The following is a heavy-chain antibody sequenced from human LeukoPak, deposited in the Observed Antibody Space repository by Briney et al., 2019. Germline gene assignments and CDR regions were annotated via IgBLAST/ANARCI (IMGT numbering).Heavy chain of an antibody. Sequence: GGSLRLSCAASGFTFSSYSMNWVRQAPGKGLEWVSGINWNGDNADSVKGRFTISRDNAKNSLYLQMNSLRAEDTALYYCAREAASDYGDSFDYWGQGTLVTVSS. J-gene: IGHJ4*02. CDR1: GFTFSSYS. CDR3: AREAASDYGDSFDY. V-gene: IGHV3-20*04. D-gene: IGHD4-17*01. CDR2: INWNGD.